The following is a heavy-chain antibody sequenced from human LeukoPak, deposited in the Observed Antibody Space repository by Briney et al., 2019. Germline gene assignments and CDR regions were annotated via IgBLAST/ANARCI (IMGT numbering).Heavy chain of an antibody. J-gene: IGHJ4*02. D-gene: IGHD3-10*01. V-gene: IGHV4-59*12. CDR1: GGSISSYY. CDR3: ARGVRYYGSGSYYSTPLFDY. Sequence: SETLSLTCTVSGGSISSYYWSWIRQPPGKGLEWIGYIYYSGSTNYNPSLKSRVTISVDTSKNQFSLKLSSVTAADTAVYYCARGVRYYGSGSYYSTPLFDYWGQGTLVTVSP. CDR2: IYYSGST.